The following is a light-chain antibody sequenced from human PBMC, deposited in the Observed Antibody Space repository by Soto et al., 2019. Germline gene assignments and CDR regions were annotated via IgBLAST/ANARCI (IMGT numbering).Light chain of an antibody. V-gene: IGLV1-44*01. CDR3: AAWDDSLNGLV. Sequence: QSVLTQPPSASGTPGQRVTISCSGSSSNIGSNAVNWYRQLPGTAPKLLLYSHNQRPSGIPDRFSGSKSGTSASLAISGLPSDDEADYYCAAWDDSLNGLVFGGGTKLTVL. CDR2: SHN. J-gene: IGLJ3*02. CDR1: SSNIGSNA.